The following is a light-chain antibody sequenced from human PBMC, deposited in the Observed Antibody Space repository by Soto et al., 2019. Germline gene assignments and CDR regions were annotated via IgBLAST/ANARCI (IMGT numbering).Light chain of an antibody. V-gene: IGLV2-14*01. CDR2: EVS. CDR3: SSDTSASTYV. J-gene: IGLJ1*01. CDR1: SSDVGGYKY. Sequence: QSALTQPASVSGSPGQSITISCTGTSSDVGGYKYVSWYQHHPGKAPKLMIYEVSDRPSGISYRFSGSKSGNTAALTISGLQAEDEADYYCSSDTSASTYVFGTGTKLTVL.